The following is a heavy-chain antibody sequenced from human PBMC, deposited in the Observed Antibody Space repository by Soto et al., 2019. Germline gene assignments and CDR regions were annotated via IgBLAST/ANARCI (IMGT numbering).Heavy chain of an antibody. D-gene: IGHD2-21*01. CDR1: GFDFRQYG. J-gene: IGHJ4*02. Sequence: QVRLVESGGGVVQPGGSLRLSCTASGFDFRQYGMHWVRQAPGKGLEWVAVISYAGSVKGRFAISRDNSRNTVYLQMNNLQPEDTAIYYCAKSEMHTPSFVFWGQGVLVTVSS. CDR2: ISYAG. V-gene: IGHV3-30*18. CDR3: AKSEMHTPSFVF.